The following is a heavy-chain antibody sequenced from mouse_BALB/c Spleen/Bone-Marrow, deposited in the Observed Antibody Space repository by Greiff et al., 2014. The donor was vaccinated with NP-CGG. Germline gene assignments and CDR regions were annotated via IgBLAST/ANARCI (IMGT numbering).Heavy chain of an antibody. CDR2: IYPGDGDT. CDR3: ARVRNWADY. Sequence: VPLQQSGAELVRPGSSVKISCKASGYAFSRYWLTWVKQRPGQGLEWIGPIYPGDGDTNYNGKFKGKATLTADKSSSTAYMQLSSLTSEDSAVYFCARVRNWADYWGQGTTLTVAS. V-gene: IGHV1-80*01. D-gene: IGHD4-1*01. CDR1: GYAFSRYW. J-gene: IGHJ2*01.